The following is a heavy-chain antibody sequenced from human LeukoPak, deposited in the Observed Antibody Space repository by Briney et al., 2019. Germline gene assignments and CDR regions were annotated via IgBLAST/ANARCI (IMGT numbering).Heavy chain of an antibody. CDR1: GFTFSSYE. CDR2: ISSSGSTI. Sequence: GGSLRLSCAASGFTFSSYEMNWVRQAPGKGLEWVSYISSSGSTIYYADSVKGRFTISRDNAKNSLYLQMNSLRAEDTAVYYCARAMGYDILTGYYDAFDIWGQGTMVTVSS. V-gene: IGHV3-48*03. D-gene: IGHD3-9*01. CDR3: ARAMGYDILTGYYDAFDI. J-gene: IGHJ3*02.